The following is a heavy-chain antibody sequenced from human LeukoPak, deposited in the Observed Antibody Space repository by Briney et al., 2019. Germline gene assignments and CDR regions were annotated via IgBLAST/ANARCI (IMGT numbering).Heavy chain of an antibody. D-gene: IGHD3-22*01. V-gene: IGHV3-53*01. Sequence: GGSLRLSCAASGFTFSSNFMSWVRQAPGKGLEWVSVIYSGGRTDYADSVKGRFTISRDNSKNTLYLQMNSLRAEDTAVYYCAKGPSTMIVVVISYFDYWGQGTLVTVSS. CDR2: IYSGGRT. J-gene: IGHJ4*02. CDR3: AKGPSTMIVVVISYFDY. CDR1: GFTFSSNF.